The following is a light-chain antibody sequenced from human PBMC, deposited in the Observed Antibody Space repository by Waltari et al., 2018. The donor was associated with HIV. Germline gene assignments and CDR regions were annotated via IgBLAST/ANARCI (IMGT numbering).Light chain of an antibody. V-gene: IGLV2-14*01. CDR3: SSYTSSSTLV. CDR2: DVS. CDR1: SSDVVGYNY. Sequence: QSALTQPASVSGSPGQLITISCTGISSDVVGYNYVPWDQQHPGKAPKLMIYDVSNRPSGVSNRFSGSKSGNTASLTISGLQAEDEADYYCSSYTSSSTLVVGGGTKLTVL. J-gene: IGLJ2*01.